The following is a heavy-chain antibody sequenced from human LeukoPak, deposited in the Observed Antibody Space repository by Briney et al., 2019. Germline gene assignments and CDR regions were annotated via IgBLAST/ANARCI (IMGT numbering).Heavy chain of an antibody. V-gene: IGHV3-21*01. Sequence: GGSLRLSCAASGFTFRNYRMNWVRQAPGKGLEWVSSISTSSTYIFYADPVKGRFTISRDNAKNSLYLQMKSLRAEDTAVYYCARDYDSSGYYYPVYEYWGQGTLVTVSS. CDR3: ARDYDSSGYYYPVYEY. J-gene: IGHJ4*02. CDR1: GFTFRNYR. D-gene: IGHD3-22*01. CDR2: ISTSSTYI.